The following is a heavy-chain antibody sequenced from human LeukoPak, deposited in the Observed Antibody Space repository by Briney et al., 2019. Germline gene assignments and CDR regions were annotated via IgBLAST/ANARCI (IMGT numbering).Heavy chain of an antibody. V-gene: IGHV1-69*13. Sequence: ASVKVSCKASGGTFSSYAISWVRQAPGQGLEWMGGIIPIFGSANYAQKFQGRVTITADESTSTAYMELSSLRSEDTAVYYCARDLVVRGVIIYNWFDPWGQGTLVTVSS. CDR1: GGTFSSYA. CDR3: ARDLVVRGVIIYNWFDP. J-gene: IGHJ5*02. D-gene: IGHD3-10*01. CDR2: IIPIFGSA.